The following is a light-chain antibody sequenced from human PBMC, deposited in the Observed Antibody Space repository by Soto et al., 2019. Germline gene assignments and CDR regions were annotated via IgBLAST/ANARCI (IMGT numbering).Light chain of an antibody. Sequence: QSVLTQPASVSGSLGQSITISCTGTSSDVGSYNLVSWYQQHPGKAPKLMIYEGSKRPSGVSNRFSGSKSGNTASLTISGLQAEDEADYYCCSYAGSSTWVFGGGTKVTVL. V-gene: IGLV2-23*01. CDR3: CSYAGSSTWV. CDR1: SSDVGSYNL. J-gene: IGLJ3*02. CDR2: EGS.